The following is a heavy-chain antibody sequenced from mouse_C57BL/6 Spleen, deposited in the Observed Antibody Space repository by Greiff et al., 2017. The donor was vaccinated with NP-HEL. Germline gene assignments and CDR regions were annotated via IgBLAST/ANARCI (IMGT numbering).Heavy chain of an antibody. CDR3: ARQATGVFDY. V-gene: IGHV1-61*01. D-gene: IGHD1-1*01. CDR1: GYTFTSYW. CDR2: IYPSDSET. Sequence: VQLQQPGAELVRPGSSVKLSCKASGYTFTSYWMDWVKQRPGQGLEWIGNIYPSDSETHYNQKFKDKATLTVDKSSSTAYMQLSSLTSEDSAVYYCARQATGVFDYWGQSATLALSS. J-gene: IGHJ2*01.